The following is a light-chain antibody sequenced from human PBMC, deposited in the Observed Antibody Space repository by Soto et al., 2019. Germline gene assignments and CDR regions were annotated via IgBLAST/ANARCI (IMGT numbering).Light chain of an antibody. V-gene: IGKV3D-15*01. CDR2: DTS. CDR1: QSVTSNY. J-gene: IGKJ5*01. Sequence: EVGLTQSPATLSLSPGERATLSCRASQSVTSNYLAWYQQKPGQAPGLLIYDTSTRASGVPDRFSGSGSGTEFTLTISSLQSEDFAVYYCQQYTNWPPMTFGHGTRLETK. CDR3: QQYTNWPPMT.